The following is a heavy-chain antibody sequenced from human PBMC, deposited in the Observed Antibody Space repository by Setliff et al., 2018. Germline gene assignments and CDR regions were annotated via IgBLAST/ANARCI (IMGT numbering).Heavy chain of an antibody. D-gene: IGHD2-2*01. CDR2: ILYDGSNK. Sequence: PGGSLRLSCEAFGFTFNNYWMSWVRQAPGKGLEWVAFILYDGSNKYYADSVKGRFTISRDDSKKTLYLQMNSLRAEDTAVYYCARGGCSATSCLDYWGQGILVTVSS. CDR3: ARGGCSATSCLDY. CDR1: GFTFNNYW. J-gene: IGHJ4*02. V-gene: IGHV3-30*02.